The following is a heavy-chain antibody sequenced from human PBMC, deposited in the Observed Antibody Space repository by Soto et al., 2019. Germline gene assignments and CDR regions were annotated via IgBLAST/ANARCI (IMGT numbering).Heavy chain of an antibody. V-gene: IGHV2-5*02. CDR2: IYWDHDK. J-gene: IGHJ4*02. CDR1: GFSLSTSGVG. CDR3: EDNRYSSDWYGYY. D-gene: IGHD6-19*01. Sequence: QITLKESGPTLVKPTQTLTLTCTFSGFSLSTSGVGVGWIRQPPGKALEWLALIYWDHDKRDSPSLKSRLTTTKDTSKHQLFLTMTNMDPVDPATYYREDNRYSSDWYGYYWGQGTLVTVAS.